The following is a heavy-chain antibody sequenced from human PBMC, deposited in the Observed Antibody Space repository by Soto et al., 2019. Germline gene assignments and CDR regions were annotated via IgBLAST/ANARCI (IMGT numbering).Heavy chain of an antibody. V-gene: IGHV4-39*01. CDR3: ARHSDIVVVVAATHDAFDI. CDR2: IYYSGST. J-gene: IGHJ3*02. D-gene: IGHD2-15*01. Sequence: QLQLQESCPGLVKPSETLSLTCTVSGGSISSSSYYWGWIRQPPGKGLEWIGSIYYSGSTYYNPSLKSRVTISVDTSKNQFSLKLSSVTAADTAVYYCARHSDIVVVVAATHDAFDIWGQGTMVTVSS. CDR1: GGSISSSSYY.